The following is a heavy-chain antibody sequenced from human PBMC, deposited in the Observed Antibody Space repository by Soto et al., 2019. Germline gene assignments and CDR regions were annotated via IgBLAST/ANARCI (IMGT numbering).Heavy chain of an antibody. CDR1: KFTFSTYT. CDR2: INGNSNHI. D-gene: IGHD2-15*01. Sequence: GGSLRLSCEASKFTFSTYTMNWVGQAPGKGLEWVASINGNSNHIYYADSVKGRFTISRDNAKNSLSLQMNSLRAEDTAVYYCARDKKLLLVHYYYGMDVWGQGTTVTVSS. CDR3: ARDKKLLLVHYYYGMDV. V-gene: IGHV3-21*01. J-gene: IGHJ6*02.